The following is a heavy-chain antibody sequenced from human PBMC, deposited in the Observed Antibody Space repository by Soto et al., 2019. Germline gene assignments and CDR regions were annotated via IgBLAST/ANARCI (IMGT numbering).Heavy chain of an antibody. J-gene: IGHJ4*02. CDR1: GGTISSYA. V-gene: IGHV1-69*13. D-gene: IGHD3-22*01. CDR3: AVYYYDSSGYYRDYFDY. Sequence: SVKVSCKASGGTISSYAISWVRQAPGQGLEWMGGIIPIFGTANYAQKFQGRVTITADESTSTAYMELSSLRSEDTAVYYCAVYYYDSSGYYRDYFDYWGQGTLVTVSS. CDR2: IIPIFGTA.